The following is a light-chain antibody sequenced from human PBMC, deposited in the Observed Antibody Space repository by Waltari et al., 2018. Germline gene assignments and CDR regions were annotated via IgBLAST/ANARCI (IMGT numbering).Light chain of an antibody. Sequence: DIQMTQSPSTLSASVGDRVTSTCRAIQSISSWLAWYQQRPGKAPNLLIYKASRLESGVPSRFSGSGSGTEFTLTISSLQPDDFATYYCQHYNSYSPTFGQGTKVEIK. CDR2: KAS. CDR3: QHYNSYSPT. CDR1: QSISSW. J-gene: IGKJ1*01. V-gene: IGKV1-5*03.